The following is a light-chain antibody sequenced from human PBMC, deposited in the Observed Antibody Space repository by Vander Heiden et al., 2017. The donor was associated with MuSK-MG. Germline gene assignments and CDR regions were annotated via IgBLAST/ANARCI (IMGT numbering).Light chain of an antibody. V-gene: IGLV1-40*01. Sequence: QSVLTQPPSVSGAPGPRVHISCTGSNSNLGAGYAVHWYQQRPGTAPKLLSYGNSNRPSGVPDRFSGSKSDTSAATAISGLQAEDEADDYCQSYDKSLSVPWVFGGGTKLTVL. CDR1: NSNLGAGYA. CDR3: QSYDKSLSVPWV. J-gene: IGLJ3*02. CDR2: GNS.